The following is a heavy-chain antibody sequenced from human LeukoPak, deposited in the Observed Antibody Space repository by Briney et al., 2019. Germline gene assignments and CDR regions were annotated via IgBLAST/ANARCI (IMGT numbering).Heavy chain of an antibody. CDR3: ARGCGLDV. Sequence: GGSLRLSCAASGFTFSSYWMNWARQAPGKGLEWVASINHNGNVNYYVDSVKGRFTISRDNAKNSLYLQMSNLRAEDTAVYFCARGCGLDVVGQGATVTVSS. CDR1: GFTFSSYW. D-gene: IGHD2-8*01. CDR2: INHNGNVN. J-gene: IGHJ6*02. V-gene: IGHV3-7*03.